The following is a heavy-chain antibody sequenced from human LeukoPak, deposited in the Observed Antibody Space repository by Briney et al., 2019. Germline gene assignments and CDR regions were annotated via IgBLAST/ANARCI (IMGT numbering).Heavy chain of an antibody. Sequence: KPGGSLRLSCAASGFTFSNAWMSWVRQAPGKGLEWVGRIKSKTDGGTADYAAPVKGRFTISRDDSKNTLYLQMNSLRAEDTAVYYCARDNNWNQPNFDYWGQGTLVTVSS. CDR2: IKSKTDGGTA. CDR3: ARDNNWNQPNFDY. J-gene: IGHJ4*02. V-gene: IGHV3-15*01. D-gene: IGHD1-1*01. CDR1: GFTFSNAW.